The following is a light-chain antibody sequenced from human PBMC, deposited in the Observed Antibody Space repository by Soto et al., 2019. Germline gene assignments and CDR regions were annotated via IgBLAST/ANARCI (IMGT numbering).Light chain of an antibody. CDR1: SSDVGGYNY. Sequence: QSALTQPASVSGSPGQSITISCTGTSSDVGGYNYISWYQQHPGKAPKFLIYDVRNRPSGVSNRFSGSRSGNTASLTISGLQAEDEADYYCSSCTSSSPLIFGGGTKLTVL. J-gene: IGLJ2*01. V-gene: IGLV2-14*01. CDR2: DVR. CDR3: SSCTSSSPLI.